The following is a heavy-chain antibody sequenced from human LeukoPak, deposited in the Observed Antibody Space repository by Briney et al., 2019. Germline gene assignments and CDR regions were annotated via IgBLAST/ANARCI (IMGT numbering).Heavy chain of an antibody. J-gene: IGHJ3*02. D-gene: IGHD5-18*01. CDR3: AKSGYSYGDGPSLDAFDM. CDR2: ISWNSGSI. CDR1: GFTFDDYA. Sequence: GGSLRLSCAASGFTFDDYAMHWVRQAPGKGLEWVSGISWNSGSIGYADSVKGRFTISRDNAKNSLYLQMNSLRADDTAVYYCAKSGYSYGDGPSLDAFDMWGQGTMVTVSP. V-gene: IGHV3-9*01.